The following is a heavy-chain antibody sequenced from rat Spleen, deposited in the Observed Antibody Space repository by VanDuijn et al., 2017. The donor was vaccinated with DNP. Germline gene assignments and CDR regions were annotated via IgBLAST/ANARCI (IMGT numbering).Heavy chain of an antibody. CDR2: INPDGDNT. J-gene: IGHJ2*01. Sequence: EVQLVESGGGLVQPGRSLKLSCVASGFTFSSYWMYWIRQAPGKGLEWVASINPDGDNTYSGDSVKGRFTISRDNAKSTLYLQMNSLRSEDMATYYCARLLTGKAYYFDYWGQGVMVTVSS. CDR3: ARLLTGKAYYFDY. D-gene: IGHD5-1*01. CDR1: GFTFSSYW. V-gene: IGHV5-58*01.